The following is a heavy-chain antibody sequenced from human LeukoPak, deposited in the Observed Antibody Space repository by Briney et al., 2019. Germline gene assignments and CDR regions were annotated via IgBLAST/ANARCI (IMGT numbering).Heavy chain of an antibody. Sequence: ASVKVSCKASGYTFTSYGVSWVRQAPGQGLEWMGWISAYNGNTNYAQKLQGRVTMTTDTSTSTAYMELGSLRSDDTAVYYCARYYYDSSGYYSREDRYYYYGMDVWGQGTTVTVSS. V-gene: IGHV1-18*01. D-gene: IGHD3-22*01. CDR2: ISAYNGNT. CDR3: ARYYYDSSGYYSREDRYYYYGMDV. J-gene: IGHJ6*02. CDR1: GYTFTSYG.